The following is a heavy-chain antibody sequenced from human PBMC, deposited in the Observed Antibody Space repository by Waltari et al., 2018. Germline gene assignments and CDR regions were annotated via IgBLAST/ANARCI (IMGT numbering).Heavy chain of an antibody. CDR2: INPNSGGT. CDR3: ARGPGWELLRSPFDY. V-gene: IGHV1-2*06. J-gene: IGHJ4*02. CDR1: GYTFTGYH. Sequence: QVQLVQSGAEVQKPGASVKVSCKASGYTFTGYHMHCVRQAPGQGLEWMGRINPNSGGTNYAQKFQGRVTMTRDTSISTAYMELSRLRSDDTAVYYCARGPGWELLRSPFDYWGQGTLVTVSS. D-gene: IGHD1-26*01.